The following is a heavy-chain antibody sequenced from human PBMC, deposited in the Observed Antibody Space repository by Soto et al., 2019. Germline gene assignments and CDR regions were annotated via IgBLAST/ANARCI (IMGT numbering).Heavy chain of an antibody. V-gene: IGHV3-30*04. CDR2: IRYDGSNK. CDR1: GLTFSRYA. J-gene: IGHJ4*02. Sequence: QVQLVESGGGVVQPGRSLRLSCAASGLTFSRYAMHWVRQAPGKGLEWVAVIRYDGSNKHYADSVQGRFTISRDNSKNTLYRQMNRLRAEETAVYYCSAELGNTGYDGHDYWGQGTLVTVSS. D-gene: IGHD5-12*01. CDR3: SAELGNTGYDGHDY.